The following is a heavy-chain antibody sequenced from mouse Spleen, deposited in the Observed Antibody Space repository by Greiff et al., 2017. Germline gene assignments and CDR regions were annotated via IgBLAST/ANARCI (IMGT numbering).Heavy chain of an antibody. J-gene: IGHJ4*01. Sequence: EVQGVESGPVLVKPGASVKMSCKASGYTFTDYYMNWVKQSHGKSLEWIGVINPYNGGTSYNQKFKGKATLTVDKSSSTAYMELNSLTSEDSAVYYCEAGTGYYAMDYWGQGTSVTVSS. CDR1: GYTFTDYY. CDR2: INPYNGGT. D-gene: IGHD4-1*01. CDR3: EAGTGYYAMDY. V-gene: IGHV1-19*01.